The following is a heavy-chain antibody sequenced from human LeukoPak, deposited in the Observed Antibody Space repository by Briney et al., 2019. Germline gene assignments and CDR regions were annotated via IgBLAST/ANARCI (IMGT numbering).Heavy chain of an antibody. J-gene: IGHJ4*02. CDR2: ISGSGGST. V-gene: IGHV3-23*01. Sequence: PGGSLRLSCAASGFTFSSYAMSWVRQAPGKGLEWVSAISGSGGSTYYADSVKGRFTISRDNAKNSLYLQMNSLRAEDTAVYYCARDREGDIVATTFDYWGQGTLVTVSS. CDR3: ARDREGDIVATTFDY. D-gene: IGHD5-12*01. CDR1: GFTFSSYA.